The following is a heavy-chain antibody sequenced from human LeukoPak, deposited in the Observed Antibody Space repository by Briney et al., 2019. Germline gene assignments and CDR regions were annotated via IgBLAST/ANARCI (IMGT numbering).Heavy chain of an antibody. CDR2: ITSSGDAT. D-gene: IGHD3-22*01. CDR3: AKDRPNYHESNGHYYRLNGDS. J-gene: IGHJ5*01. V-gene: IGHV3-23*01. CDR1: GFTFNVYS. Sequence: PGGSLRLSCVASGFTFNVYSMSWVRQAPGKGLEWVSSITSSGDATFYTDSVKDHFTISRDNSRSTSYLQMSRLRVEDTAVYYCAKDRPNYHESNGHYYRLNGDSWGQGTLVTVSS.